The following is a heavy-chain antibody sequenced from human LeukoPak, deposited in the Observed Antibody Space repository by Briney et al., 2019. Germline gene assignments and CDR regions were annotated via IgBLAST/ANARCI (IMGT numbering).Heavy chain of an antibody. CDR1: GYTFTSYG. CDR2: ISAYNGNT. D-gene: IGHD4-17*01. J-gene: IGHJ3*02. Sequence: GASVKVCCKASGYTFTSYGISWVRQAPGQGLEWMGWISAYNGNTNYAQKLQGRVTMTTDTSTSTAYMELKSLRSDDTAVYYCARGAWTTVTTSAFDIWGQGTMVTVSS. CDR3: ARGAWTTVTTSAFDI. V-gene: IGHV1-18*01.